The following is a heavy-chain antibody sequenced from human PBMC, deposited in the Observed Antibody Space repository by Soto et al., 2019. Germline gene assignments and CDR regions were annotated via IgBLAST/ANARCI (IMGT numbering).Heavy chain of an antibody. CDR3: ARQVAGDFGVVIIL. V-gene: IGHV4-39*01. CDR2: IYYSGST. J-gene: IGHJ4*02. D-gene: IGHD3-3*01. Sequence: SETLSLTCTVSGGSISSSSYYWGWIRQPPGKGLEWIGSIYYSGSTYYNPSLKSLVTISVDTSKNQFSLKLSSVTAADTAVYYCARQVAGDFGVVIILWGQGTLVTVSS. CDR1: GGSISSSSYY.